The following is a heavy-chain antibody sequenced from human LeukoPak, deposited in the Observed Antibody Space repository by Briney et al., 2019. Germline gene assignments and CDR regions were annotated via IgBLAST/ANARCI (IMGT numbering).Heavy chain of an antibody. CDR3: ARPLSLGYCSGGSCYGRGAWFDR. D-gene: IGHD2-15*01. CDR1: GGSFSGYY. CDR2: IYHSGST. V-gene: IGHV4-34*01. Sequence: NPSETLSLTCAVYGGSFSGYYWSWIRQPPGKGLEWIGQIYHSGSTNYNPSLKSRVTISVDKSKNQFSLKLRSVTAADTAVYYCARPLSLGYCSGGSCYGRGAWFDRWGQGTLVTVSS. J-gene: IGHJ5*02.